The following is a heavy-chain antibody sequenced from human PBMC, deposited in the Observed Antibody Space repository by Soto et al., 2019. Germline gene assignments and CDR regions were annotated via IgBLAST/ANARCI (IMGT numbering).Heavy chain of an antibody. CDR1: GGTFSSYA. Sequence: ASVKVYCKASGGTFSSYAISWVRQAPGQGLEWMGGIIPIFGTANYAQKFQGRVTITADESTSTAYMELSSLRSEDTAVYYCARGYYGSGSYSPYYYYGMDVWGQGTTVTVSS. J-gene: IGHJ6*02. CDR3: ARGYYGSGSYSPYYYYGMDV. V-gene: IGHV1-69*13. CDR2: IIPIFGTA. D-gene: IGHD3-10*01.